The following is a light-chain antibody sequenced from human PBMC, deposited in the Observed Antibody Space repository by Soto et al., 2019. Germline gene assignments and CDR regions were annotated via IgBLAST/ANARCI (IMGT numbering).Light chain of an antibody. CDR2: GAS. Sequence: VLTQSAGTLSLSPGERATLSCRPSQGFNSNYLAWYQQRPGQAPRLLIYGASNRATGIPDRFSGSGSGTDFTLTISRLEPEDFAVYFCQQYGSSLLTFGGGTKVDIK. CDR3: QQYGSSLLT. J-gene: IGKJ4*01. CDR1: QGFNSNY. V-gene: IGKV3-20*01.